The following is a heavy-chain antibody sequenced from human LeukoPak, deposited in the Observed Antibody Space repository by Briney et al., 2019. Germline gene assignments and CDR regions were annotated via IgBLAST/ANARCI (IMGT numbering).Heavy chain of an antibody. CDR3: ARVGDGHSVNYLDS. D-gene: IGHD5-24*01. Sequence: PGGSLRLSCAASGFTFSNYGMNWVRQAPGKGLEWVSYISSSGRTVYYADSVKGRFTVSRDDAENSLYLQMNSLRDEDTAMFYCARVGDGHSVNYLDSWGQGTLVTVSS. CDR2: ISSSGRTV. CDR1: GFTFSNYG. J-gene: IGHJ4*02. V-gene: IGHV3-48*02.